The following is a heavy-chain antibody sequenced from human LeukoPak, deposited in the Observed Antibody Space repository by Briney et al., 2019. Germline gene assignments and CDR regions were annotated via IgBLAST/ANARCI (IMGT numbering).Heavy chain of an antibody. CDR1: GYTFTSYG. J-gene: IGHJ6*02. CDR3: ASAVADGYYYYGMDV. Sequence: GASVKVSCKASGYTFTSYGISWVRQAPGQGVEWMGWISAYNGNTNYAQKLQGRVTMTTDTSTSTAYMELRSLRSDDTAVYYCASAVADGYYYYGMDVWGQGTTVTVSS. CDR2: ISAYNGNT. V-gene: IGHV1-18*01. D-gene: IGHD6-19*01.